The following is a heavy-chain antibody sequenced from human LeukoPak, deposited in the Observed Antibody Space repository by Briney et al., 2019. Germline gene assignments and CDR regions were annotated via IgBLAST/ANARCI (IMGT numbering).Heavy chain of an antibody. CDR2: IWLDGSNK. CDR1: GFTFSNFG. Sequence: GGSLRLSCAASGFTFSNFGMHWVRQAPGKGLEWVALIWLDGSNKNHADSVKGRFTISRDNSKSTLYLQMDSLRVEDTAVYYCARDSSRRSSSPDYWGQGTLVTVSS. D-gene: IGHD6-6*01. CDR3: ARDSSRRSSSPDY. V-gene: IGHV3-33*01. J-gene: IGHJ4*01.